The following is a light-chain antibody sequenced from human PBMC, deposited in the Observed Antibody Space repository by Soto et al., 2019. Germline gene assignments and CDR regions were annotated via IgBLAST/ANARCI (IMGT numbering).Light chain of an antibody. CDR2: AAS. V-gene: IGKV3-20*01. CDR1: QTLSINS. Sequence: EIVLTQSPDTLSLSPGERATLFCRASQTLSINSLAWYQQKPGQAPRLLIYAASTRDTGIPDRFNGSGSGTDFALTINRLEPEDFAVYYCQQYDGAPLTFGPGTKVAVK. CDR3: QQYDGAPLT. J-gene: IGKJ3*01.